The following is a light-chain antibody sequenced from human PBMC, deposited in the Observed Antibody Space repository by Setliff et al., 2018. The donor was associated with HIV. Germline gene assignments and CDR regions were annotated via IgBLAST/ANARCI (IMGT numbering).Light chain of an antibody. V-gene: IGLV2-14*01. CDR3: SSYTSSSTLV. CDR2: EVS. CDR1: SSDVGGYNY. J-gene: IGLJ2*01. Sequence: QSALAQPRSVSGSPGQSVTISCTGTSSDVGGYNYVSWYQQHPGKAPKLMIYEVSNRPSGVSDRFSGSKSGNMASLTISGLQAEDEADYYCSSYTSSSTLVFGGGTKVTVL.